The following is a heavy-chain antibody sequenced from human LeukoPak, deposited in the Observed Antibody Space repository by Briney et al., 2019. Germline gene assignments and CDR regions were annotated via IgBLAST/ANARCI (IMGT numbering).Heavy chain of an antibody. CDR2: IYTSGSP. Sequence: PSETLSLTCTVSGGSISTYYWSWIRQPAGKGLEWIGRIYTSGSPNYNPSLKSRVTMSVDTSKNQFSLKLSSVTAADTAVYYCARHRPMITFGGVSLPHDAFDIWGQGTMVTVSS. CDR1: GGSISTYY. J-gene: IGHJ3*02. D-gene: IGHD3-16*01. V-gene: IGHV4-4*07. CDR3: ARHRPMITFGGVSLPHDAFDI.